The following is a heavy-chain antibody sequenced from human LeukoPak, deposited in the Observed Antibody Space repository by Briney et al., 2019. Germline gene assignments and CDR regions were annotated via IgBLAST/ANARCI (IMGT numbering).Heavy chain of an antibody. CDR1: GGSISSGSYY. J-gene: IGHJ5*02. CDR2: IYTSGST. V-gene: IGHV4-61*02. D-gene: IGHD3-10*01. Sequence: SETLSLTCTVSGGSISSGSYYWSWIRQPAGKGLEWIGRIYTSGSTNYNPSLKSRVTISVDTSKNQFSLKLSSVTAADTAVYYCARLFTYYYGSGSRGKPKNWFDPWGQGTLVTVSS. CDR3: ARLFTYYYGSGSRGKPKNWFDP.